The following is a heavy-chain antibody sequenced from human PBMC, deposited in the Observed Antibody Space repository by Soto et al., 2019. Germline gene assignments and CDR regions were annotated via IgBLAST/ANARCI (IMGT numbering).Heavy chain of an antibody. CDR2: IIPIFGTA. V-gene: IGHV1-69*01. J-gene: IGHJ4*02. Sequence: QVPLVQSGAEVKKPGSSVKVSCKASGGTFSSYAISWVRQAPGQGLEWMGGIIPIFGTANYAQKFQGRVTITADEPTSTANVERGTLSFEDAAVYYCATGGGVGGSYRPFDYWGQGTLVTVSS. D-gene: IGHD3-16*02. CDR1: GGTFSSYA. CDR3: ATGGGVGGSYRPFDY.